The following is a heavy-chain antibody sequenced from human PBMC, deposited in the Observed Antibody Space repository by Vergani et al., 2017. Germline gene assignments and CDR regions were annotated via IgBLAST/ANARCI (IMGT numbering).Heavy chain of an antibody. J-gene: IGHJ2*01. CDR3: ARRRIAVAHSNYWYFDL. V-gene: IGHV3-74*01. Sequence: EVQLVESGGGLVQPGGSLRLSCAASGFTFSSYWMHWVRQAPGKGLVWVSRINSDGISTSYADSVKGRFTISRDNAKNTLYLQMNSLRAEDTAVYYCARRRIAVAHSNYWYFDLWGRGTLVTVSS. D-gene: IGHD6-19*01. CDR1: GFTFSSYW. CDR2: INSDGIST.